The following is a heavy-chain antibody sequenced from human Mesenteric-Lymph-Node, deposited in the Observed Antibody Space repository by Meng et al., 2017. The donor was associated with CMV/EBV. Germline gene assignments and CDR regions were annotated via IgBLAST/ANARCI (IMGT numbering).Heavy chain of an antibody. CDR1: GYTFTSFD. CDR2: MNPNSGKT. CDR3: ARTPTSSSLVYHDPFDY. D-gene: IGHD6-6*01. J-gene: IGHJ4*02. Sequence: ASVKVSCKASGYTFTSFDINWVRQATGQGLEWMGWMNPNSGKTDYAQKFQGRVTITRDTSISTAYMELSGLRSEDTAVYYCARTPTSSSLVYHDPFDYWGQGTLVTVSS. V-gene: IGHV1-8*03.